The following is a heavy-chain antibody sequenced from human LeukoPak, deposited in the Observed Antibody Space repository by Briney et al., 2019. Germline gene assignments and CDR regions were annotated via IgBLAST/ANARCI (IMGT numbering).Heavy chain of an antibody. CDR2: MNPNSGNT. V-gene: IGHV1-8*01. CDR3: AREGCSGGNCYSEFYYFGMDV. CDR1: GYTFTSYD. J-gene: IGHJ6*02. D-gene: IGHD2-15*01. Sequence: GASVKVSCKASGYTFTSYDINWVRQATGQGLEWMGWMNPNSGNTGYAQKFQGRVTMTRNTSISTAYMELSSLRSEDTAVYYCAREGCSGGNCYSEFYYFGMDVWGQGTTVTVSS.